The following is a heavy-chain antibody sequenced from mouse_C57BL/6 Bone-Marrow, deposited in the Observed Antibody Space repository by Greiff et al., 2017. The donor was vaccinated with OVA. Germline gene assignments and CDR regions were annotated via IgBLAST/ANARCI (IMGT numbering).Heavy chain of an antibody. V-gene: IGHV1-63*01. Sequence: QVQLQQSGAELVRPGTSVKMSCKASGYTFTNYWIGWAKQRPGHGLEWIGDIYPGGGYTNYNEKFKGKATLTADKSSSTAYMQFSSLTSEDSAIYFCASSGYGSSFAMDYWGQGTSVTVSS. J-gene: IGHJ4*01. CDR1: GYTFTNYW. D-gene: IGHD1-1*01. CDR2: IYPGGGYT. CDR3: ASSGYGSSFAMDY.